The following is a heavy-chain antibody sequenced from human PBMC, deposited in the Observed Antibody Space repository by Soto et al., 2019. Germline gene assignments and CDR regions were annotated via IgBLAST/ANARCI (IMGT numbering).Heavy chain of an antibody. CDR1: GFTFSNYG. D-gene: IGHD6-19*01. Sequence: QVQLVESGGGVVQPGRSLRLSCAASGFTFSNYGMHWVRQAPGKGLEWVALIWYDGSNKYYADSVKGLFTISRDNSKNTLYLKMNSLRGEDTAVYHCARDRSSSAWYGHTFDIWGQGTMVTVSS. J-gene: IGHJ3*02. CDR3: ARDRSSSAWYGHTFDI. CDR2: IWYDGSNK. V-gene: IGHV3-33*01.